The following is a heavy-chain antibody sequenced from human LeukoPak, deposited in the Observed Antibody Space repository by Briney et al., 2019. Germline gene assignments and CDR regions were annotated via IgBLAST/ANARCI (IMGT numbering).Heavy chain of an antibody. D-gene: IGHD2-2*01. CDR3: AKDRGSGYCSSTSCFSFDY. Sequence: GGSLRLSCAASGFTFSSYGMHWVRQAPGKGLEWVAVTSYDGSNKYYADSVKGRFTISRDNSKNTLYLQMNSLRAEDTTVYYCAKDRGSGYCSSTSCFSFDYWGQGTLVIVSS. J-gene: IGHJ4*02. CDR1: GFTFSSYG. CDR2: TSYDGSNK. V-gene: IGHV3-30*18.